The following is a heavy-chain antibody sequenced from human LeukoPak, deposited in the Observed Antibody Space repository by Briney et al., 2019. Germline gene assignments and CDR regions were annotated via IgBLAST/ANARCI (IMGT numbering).Heavy chain of an antibody. Sequence: SVKVSCKASGGTFSSYAISWVRQAPGQGLEWMGGIIPIFGTANYAQKFQGRVTITADESTSTAYMELSSLRSEDTAVYYCARRGGSEYDYVRRSYRYFGFWGQGTLVTVST. CDR3: ARRGGSEYDYVRRSYRYFGF. V-gene: IGHV1-69*13. D-gene: IGHD3-16*02. CDR1: GGTFSSYA. J-gene: IGHJ4*02. CDR2: IIPIFGTA.